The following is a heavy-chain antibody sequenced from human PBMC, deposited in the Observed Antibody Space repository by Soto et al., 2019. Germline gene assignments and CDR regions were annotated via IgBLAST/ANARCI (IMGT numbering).Heavy chain of an antibody. CDR3: ARDADTTGHYSHFDL. J-gene: IGHJ4*02. CDR1: GFTFSYYG. Sequence: QVQLVESGGGVVQPGGALRHSCAASGFTFSYYGFHWVRQAPGKGLEWVAVMHTGGNEKYYVDSVKGRFTVSRDDSRNMVYLEMSGLRAEDTADYFCARDADTTGHYSHFDLWGRGALVAVS. D-gene: IGHD3-9*01. V-gene: IGHV3-33*08. CDR2: MHTGGNEK.